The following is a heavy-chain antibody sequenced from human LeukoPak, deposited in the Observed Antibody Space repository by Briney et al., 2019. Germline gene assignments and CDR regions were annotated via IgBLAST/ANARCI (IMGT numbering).Heavy chain of an antibody. Sequence: SETLSLTCAVYGGSFSGYYWSWIRQPPGKGLEWIGEINHSGSTNYNPSLKSRVTISVDTSKNQFSLKLSSVTAADTAVYYCATGYSGYASYCYGMDVWGQGTTVTVSS. CDR1: GGSFSGYY. V-gene: IGHV4-34*01. D-gene: IGHD5-12*01. J-gene: IGHJ6*02. CDR3: ATGYSGYASYCYGMDV. CDR2: INHSGST.